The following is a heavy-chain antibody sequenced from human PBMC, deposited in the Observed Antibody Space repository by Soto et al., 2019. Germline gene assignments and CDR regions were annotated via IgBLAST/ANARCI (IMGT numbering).Heavy chain of an antibody. CDR2: IYSSGST. D-gene: IGHD3-3*02. V-gene: IGHV4-61*01. CDR3: ANTQFWSGYYGETYYYGMDV. Sequence: SETLSLTCSVSGGSVSSDTHYWSWIRQPPGKPLEWIGFIYSSGSTNYNPSLKSRVTMSVDTSNNQFSLRLRSVIVADTAVYYCANTQFWSGYYGETYYYGMDVWGQGTTVTVSS. CDR1: GGSVSSDTHY. J-gene: IGHJ6*02.